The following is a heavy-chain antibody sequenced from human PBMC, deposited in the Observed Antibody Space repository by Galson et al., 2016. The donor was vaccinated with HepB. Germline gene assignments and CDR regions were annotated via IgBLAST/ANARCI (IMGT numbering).Heavy chain of an antibody. D-gene: IGHD3-10*02. CDR2: ITVYNGNT. Sequence: SVKVSCKASGYTFTNYAITWVRQAPGQGLEWMGWITVYNGNTNYAHKPQGRVTMTTDTSTCTDYLELMSLRSDDTAVDYGAREGVFGESTDFDGWGQGTLVTVSS. CDR1: GYTFTNYA. CDR3: AREGVFGESTDFDG. V-gene: IGHV1-18*01. J-gene: IGHJ4*01.